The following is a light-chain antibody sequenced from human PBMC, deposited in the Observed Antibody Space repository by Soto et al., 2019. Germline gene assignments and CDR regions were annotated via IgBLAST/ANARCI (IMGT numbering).Light chain of an antibody. CDR1: QSVSSN. Sequence: EIVMTQSPATLAVSPGERAALSCRASQSVSSNFAWYQQKPGQAPRLLIYGASSRATGTPARFSGSGSGTEFTLTIGSLQSEDFADYYCQQYNNWPYTFGLGNQVEMK. CDR3: QQYNNWPYT. CDR2: GAS. V-gene: IGKV3-15*01. J-gene: IGKJ2*01.